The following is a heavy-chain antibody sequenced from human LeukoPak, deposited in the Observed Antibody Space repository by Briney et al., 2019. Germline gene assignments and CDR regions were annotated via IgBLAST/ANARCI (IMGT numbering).Heavy chain of an antibody. V-gene: IGHV4-59*08. J-gene: IGHJ4*02. Sequence: PSETLSLTCTVSGGSISSYYWSWIRQPPGKGLEWIGYIYYSGTTNYSPSLNSRVNISLDTAKNQFSLRLSSVTAADTAVYYCARQTAKNVDTARFDSWGQGTLVTVSS. CDR3: ARQTAKNVDTARFDS. D-gene: IGHD5-18*01. CDR2: IYYSGTT. CDR1: GGSISSYY.